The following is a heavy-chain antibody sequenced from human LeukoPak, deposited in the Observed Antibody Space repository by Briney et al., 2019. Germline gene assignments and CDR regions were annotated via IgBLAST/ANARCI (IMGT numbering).Heavy chain of an antibody. V-gene: IGHV4-59*08. CDR1: GGSISSYY. D-gene: IGHD3-3*01. CDR2: IYYSGST. Sequence: MSSETLSLTCTVSGGSISSYYWSRIRQPPGKGLEWIGYIYYSGSTNYNPSLKSRVTISVDASKNQFSLKLSSVTAADTAVYYCARNRFGVVGGYFDYWGQGTLVTVSS. CDR3: ARNRFGVVGGYFDY. J-gene: IGHJ4*02.